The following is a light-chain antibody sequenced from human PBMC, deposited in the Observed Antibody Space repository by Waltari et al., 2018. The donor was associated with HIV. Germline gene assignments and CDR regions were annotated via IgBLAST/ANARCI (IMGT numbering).Light chain of an antibody. CDR2: GTS. V-gene: IGKV3-20*01. CDR3: QQSANSPSLT. J-gene: IGKJ4*01. Sequence: EIVLTQSPGTLSLSPGERATLSCRASQSVSSSYFAWYQQKPGQAPRLLISGTSSSATGIPDRFSGRGSGTDFTLTISRLEPEDFAVYYCQQSANSPSLTFGGGTKVEIK. CDR1: QSVSSSY.